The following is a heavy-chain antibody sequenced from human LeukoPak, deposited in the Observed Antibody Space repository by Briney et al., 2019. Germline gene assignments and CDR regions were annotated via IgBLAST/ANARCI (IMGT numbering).Heavy chain of an antibody. V-gene: IGHV3-74*01. CDR1: GFTFSTHW. J-gene: IGHJ4*02. D-gene: IGHD3-10*01. Sequence: GGSLRLYCAASGFTFSTHWMHWVRQTPGKGLVWVSRISPDGSRTAYADSVKGRFTISRDNARDTLYLQLNSLGAGDTAVYYCARVSSLWSFDYWGQGTLVTVSS. CDR3: ARVSSLWSFDY. CDR2: ISPDGSRT.